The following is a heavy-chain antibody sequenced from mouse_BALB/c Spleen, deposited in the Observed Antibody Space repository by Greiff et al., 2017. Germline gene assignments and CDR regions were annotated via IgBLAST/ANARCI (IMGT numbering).Heavy chain of an antibody. CDR3: TSNWDYFDY. CDR1: GFTFSSYT. Sequence: DVKLVESGGGLVKPGGSLKLSCAASGFTFSSYTMSWVRQTPEKRLEWVATISSGGSYTYYPDSVKGRFTISRDNAKNTLYLQMSSLKSEDTAMYYCTSNWDYFDYWGQGTTLTVSS. J-gene: IGHJ2*01. CDR2: ISSGGSYT. D-gene: IGHD4-1*02. V-gene: IGHV5-6-4*01.